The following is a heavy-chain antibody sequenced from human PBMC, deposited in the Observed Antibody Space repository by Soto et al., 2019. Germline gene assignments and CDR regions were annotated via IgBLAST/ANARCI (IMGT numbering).Heavy chain of an antibody. CDR2: ISSSGGNT. CDR3: AKDGSLGGEDWFDP. V-gene: IGHV3-23*01. CDR1: GFTFSSHA. J-gene: IGHJ5*02. D-gene: IGHD3-16*01. Sequence: PGGSLRLSCAASGFTFSSHAMSWVRQAPGKGLEWVSAISSSGGNTYYADSAKGRFTISRDNSKITLYLQMNSLRAEDTAVYYCAKDGSLGGEDWFDPWGQGTLVTVSS.